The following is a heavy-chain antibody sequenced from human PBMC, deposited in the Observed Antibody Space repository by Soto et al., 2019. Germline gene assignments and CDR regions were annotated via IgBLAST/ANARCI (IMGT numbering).Heavy chain of an antibody. CDR1: GGTFSSYT. J-gene: IGHJ6*03. V-gene: IGHV1-69*08. D-gene: IGHD3-10*01. CDR2: IITILGIA. Sequence: QVQLVQSGAEVKKPGSSVKVSCKASGGTFSSYTISWVRQAPGQGLEWMGRIITILGIANYAQKFQGRVTITADKSTSTAYMEVSSLRSEDTAVYYCAREKDYYGSGEKQNMDLWGKGTTVTVSS. CDR3: AREKDYYGSGEKQNMDL.